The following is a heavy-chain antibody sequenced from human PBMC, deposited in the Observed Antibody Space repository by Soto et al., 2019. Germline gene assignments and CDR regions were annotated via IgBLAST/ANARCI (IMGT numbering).Heavy chain of an antibody. V-gene: IGHV3-30*03. CDR2: LSYDGSDK. Sequence: QVQLVGSGGGVVQPGRSLRLSCAASGFTFNNFAMHWVRQAPGKGLEWVAGLSYDGSDKYYADSVKGRFTISRDNSKNTRYLQMNGLRTEATAVYYCARYLSTGAADYYFDYWCQGALVTVSS. CDR3: ARYLSTGAADYYFDY. D-gene: IGHD6-13*01. J-gene: IGHJ4*02. CDR1: GFTFNNFA.